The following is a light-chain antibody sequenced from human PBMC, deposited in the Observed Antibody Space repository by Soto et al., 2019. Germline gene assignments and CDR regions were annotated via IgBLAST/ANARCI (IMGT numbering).Light chain of an antibody. CDR3: QQSYRTPL. CDR1: QTISSW. V-gene: IGKV1-5*03. Sequence: DIQMTQSPSTLSVSVGDRFTMTCRASQTISSWLAWYQQKPGKAPKLLIYKASTLKSGVPSRFSGSGSGTDFTLSISSLQPEDFATYYCQQSYRTPLFGPGTKVDIK. J-gene: IGKJ3*01. CDR2: KAS.